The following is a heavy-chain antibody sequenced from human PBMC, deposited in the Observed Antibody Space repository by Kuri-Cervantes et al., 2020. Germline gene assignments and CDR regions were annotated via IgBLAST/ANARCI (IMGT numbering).Heavy chain of an antibody. CDR2: ISYDGGKK. V-gene: IGHV3-30-3*01. CDR3: ARSTSGWNYFDY. Sequence: GSLKISCAASGFALGDYSMHWVRQAPGKGLEWVAVISYDGGKKDSADSVKGRFTISRDNIRNTLYLQMNSLRAEDTAVYYCARSTSGWNYFDYWGQGTLVTVSS. D-gene: IGHD6-19*01. J-gene: IGHJ4*02. CDR1: GFALGDYS.